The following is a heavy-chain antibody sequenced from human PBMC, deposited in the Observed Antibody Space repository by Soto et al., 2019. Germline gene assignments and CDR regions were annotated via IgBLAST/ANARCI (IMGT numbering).Heavy chain of an antibody. V-gene: IGHV1-8*01. Sequence: QVQLEQSGAEVKKPGASVRVSCTASGYTFTSYDIYWVRQATGQGLEWMGWMNPFSGNACYTQKFQDRVTMTSDTSIHTAHMEMSGLRSEDTVLYYCTRGQGNHWGQGSLVTAS. CDR2: MNPFSGNA. CDR3: TRGQGNH. J-gene: IGHJ4*02. CDR1: GYTFTSYD.